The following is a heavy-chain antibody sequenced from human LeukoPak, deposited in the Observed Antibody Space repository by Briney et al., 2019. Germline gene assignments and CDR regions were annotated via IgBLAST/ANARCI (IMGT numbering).Heavy chain of an antibody. V-gene: IGHV4-39*07. CDR3: ARDNRGAAGNFWA. Sequence: SETLSLTCTVSGGSISSSSYYWGWIRQPPGKGLEWIGSIYYSGSTYYNPSLKSRVTISVDTSKNQFSLKLSSVTAADTAVYYCARDNRGAAGNFWAWGQGTLVTVSS. CDR2: IYYSGST. D-gene: IGHD6-13*01. CDR1: GGSISSSSYY. J-gene: IGHJ4*02.